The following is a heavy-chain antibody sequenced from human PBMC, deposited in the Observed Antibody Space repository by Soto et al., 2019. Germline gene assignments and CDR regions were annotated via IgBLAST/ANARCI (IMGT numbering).Heavy chain of an antibody. Sequence: QVRVVQSGAEVKKPGASVKVYCKTSGYTFTDYDINWVRQAPGQGLEWMGWVSPDHGNAGYARQFQGRITMTSDTSINTVFMELTNLRPEDTAVYYCAVTTGYWGQGTKVTVSS. CDR2: VSPDHGNA. CDR1: GYTFTDYD. CDR3: AVTTGY. D-gene: IGHD4-17*01. V-gene: IGHV1-8*01. J-gene: IGHJ4*02.